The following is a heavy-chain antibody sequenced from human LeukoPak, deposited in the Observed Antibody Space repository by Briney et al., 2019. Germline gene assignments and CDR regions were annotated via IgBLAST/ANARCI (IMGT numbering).Heavy chain of an antibody. J-gene: IGHJ5*02. V-gene: IGHV4-34*01. Sequence: SETLSLTCAVYGGSFSGYYWSWIRQPPGKGLEWIGEINHSGSTNYNPSLKSRVTISVDTSKNQFSLKLSSVTAADTAVYYCARAPRGVVVVAAWSWFDPWGQGTLVTVSS. CDR2: INHSGST. CDR3: ARAPRGVVVVAAWSWFDP. CDR1: GGSFSGYY. D-gene: IGHD2-15*01.